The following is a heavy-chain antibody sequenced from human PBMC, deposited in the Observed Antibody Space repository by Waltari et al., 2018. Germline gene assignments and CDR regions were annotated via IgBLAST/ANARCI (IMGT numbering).Heavy chain of an antibody. D-gene: IGHD6-19*01. V-gene: IGHV5-51*01. J-gene: IGHJ4*02. CDR1: GYSFTTYW. Sequence: EVQLVQSGAEVKKPGGSLKISCKGSGYSFTTYWIGWVRQMPGKGLERMGISYPGDSATRYSPSFQGQVTSSVDKSINTAYLQGSSPKASDTAMYYCARHSSRGWYQYWGQGTLVTVSS. CDR2: SYPGDSAT. CDR3: ARHSSRGWYQY.